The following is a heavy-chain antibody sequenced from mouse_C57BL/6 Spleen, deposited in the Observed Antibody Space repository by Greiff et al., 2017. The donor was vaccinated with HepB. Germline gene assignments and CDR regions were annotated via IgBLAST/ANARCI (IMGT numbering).Heavy chain of an antibody. D-gene: IGHD1-1*01. V-gene: IGHV1-69*01. CDR3: ARNNYDGSRYYFDY. J-gene: IGHJ2*01. Sequence: QVHVKQPGAELVMPGASVKLSCKASGYTFTSYWMHWVKQRPGQGLEWIGEIDPSDSYTNYNQKFKGKSTLTVDKSSSTAYMQLSSLTSEDSAVYYCARNNYDGSRYYFDYWGQGTTLTVSS. CDR1: GYTFTSYW. CDR2: IDPSDSYT.